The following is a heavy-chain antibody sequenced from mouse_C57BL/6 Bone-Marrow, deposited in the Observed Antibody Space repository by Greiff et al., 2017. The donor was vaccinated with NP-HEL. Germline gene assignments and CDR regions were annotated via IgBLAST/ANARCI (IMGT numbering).Heavy chain of an antibody. CDR3: TTSGGPFAY. Sequence: EVKLVESGAELVRPGASVKLSCTASGFNIKDDYMHWVKQRPEQGLEWIGWIDPENGDTEYASKFQGKATITADTSSNTAYLQLSSLTSEDTAVYYCTTSGGPFAYWGQGTLVTVSA. D-gene: IGHD3-1*01. J-gene: IGHJ3*01. CDR1: GFNIKDDY. CDR2: IDPENGDT. V-gene: IGHV14-4*01.